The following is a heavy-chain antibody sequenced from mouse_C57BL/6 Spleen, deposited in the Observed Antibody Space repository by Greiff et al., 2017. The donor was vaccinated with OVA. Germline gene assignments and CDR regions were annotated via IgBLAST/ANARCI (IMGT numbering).Heavy chain of an antibody. CDR1: GYTFTSYD. CDR3: AARDIDY. V-gene: IGHV1-85*01. J-gene: IGHJ2*01. Sequence: QVQLQQSGPELVKPGASVKLSCKASGYTFTSYDINWVKQRPGQGLEWIGWIYPRDGSTTYNEKFKGKATLTVYTSSSTAYMELHSLTSEASAVFFCAARDIDYWGQGTTLTVSS. CDR2: IYPRDGST.